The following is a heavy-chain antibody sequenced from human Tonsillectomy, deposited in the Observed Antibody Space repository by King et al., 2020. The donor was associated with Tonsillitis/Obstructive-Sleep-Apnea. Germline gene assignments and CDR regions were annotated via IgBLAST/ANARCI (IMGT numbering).Heavy chain of an antibody. CDR3: ARRGAGYCSSTTCYYWFDP. D-gene: IGHD2-2*01. CDR2: INAGNGDT. V-gene: IGHV1-3*05. J-gene: IGHJ5*02. Sequence: QLVQSGAEEKKPGASVKVSCKASGYTFTTYALYWVRQAPGQRLEWMGWINAGNGDTKYSQNFQGRVTITRDTSASTAYMELSSLRSEDTAVYYCARRGAGYCSSTTCYYWFDPWGQGTLVTVSS. CDR1: GYTFTTYA.